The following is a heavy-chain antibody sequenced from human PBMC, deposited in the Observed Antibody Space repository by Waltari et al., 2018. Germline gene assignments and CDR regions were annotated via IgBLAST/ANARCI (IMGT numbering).Heavy chain of an antibody. V-gene: IGHV4-30-2*01. Sequence: QLQLQESGSGLVKPSQTLSLTCAVSGGSISSGGYSWSWPRQPLGKGLEWLWYINHSGSTYYNPSLKSRVTISVDRSKNQFSLKLSSVTAADTAVYYCARVGRFGELEGYVDYWGQGTLVTVSS. CDR1: GGSISSGGYS. D-gene: IGHD3-10*01. CDR2: INHSGST. J-gene: IGHJ4*02. CDR3: ARVGRFGELEGYVDY.